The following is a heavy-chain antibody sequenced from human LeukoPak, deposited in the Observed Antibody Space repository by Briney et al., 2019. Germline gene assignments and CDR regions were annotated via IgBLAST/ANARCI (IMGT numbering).Heavy chain of an antibody. CDR2: IIPIFGTA. CDR1: GGTFSSYA. V-gene: IGHV1-69*13. D-gene: IGHD3-10*01. Sequence: SVKVSCKASGGTFSSYAISWVRQAPRQGLEWMGGIIPIFGTANYAQKFQGRVTITADESTSTAYMELSSLRSEDTAVYYCARAYYYGSGSALSIDYWGQGTLVTVSS. CDR3: ARAYYYGSGSALSIDY. J-gene: IGHJ4*02.